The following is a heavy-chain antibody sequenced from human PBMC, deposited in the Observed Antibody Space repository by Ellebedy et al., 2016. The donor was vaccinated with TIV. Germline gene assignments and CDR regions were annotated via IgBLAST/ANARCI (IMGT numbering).Heavy chain of an antibody. CDR3: ARDTSIGYSSTWWDKADYYYMDV. Sequence: AASVKVSCKASGYSFTSYGISWVRQAPGQGLEWMGWISAYNGNTNYIEKLQGRVTMTTDTSTSTVYMEFRSLKTDDTAVYYCARDTSIGYSSTWWDKADYYYMDVWGKGTTVTVSS. D-gene: IGHD6-6*01. CDR2: ISAYNGNT. CDR1: GYSFTSYG. V-gene: IGHV1-18*01. J-gene: IGHJ6*03.